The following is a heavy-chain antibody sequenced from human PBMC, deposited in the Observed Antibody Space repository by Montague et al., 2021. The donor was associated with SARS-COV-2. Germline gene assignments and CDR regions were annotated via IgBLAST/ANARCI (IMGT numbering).Heavy chain of an antibody. CDR2: FDHSGNT. CDR1: GGSISGHY. Sequence: SETLSLTCSVSGGSISGHYWSWIRQPPGKGLEWIGNFDHSGNTKYNPSLKSRATISVDTSKNQFALRLSSVTAADTAVYYCARELRRELWKTNWYFGLWGRGTLVTVSS. CDR3: ARELRRELWKTNWYFGL. V-gene: IGHV4-59*11. J-gene: IGHJ2*01. D-gene: IGHD3-16*01.